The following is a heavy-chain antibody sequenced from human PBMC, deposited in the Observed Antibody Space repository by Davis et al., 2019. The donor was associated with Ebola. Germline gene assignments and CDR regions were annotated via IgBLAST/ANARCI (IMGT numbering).Heavy chain of an antibody. D-gene: IGHD5-12*01. V-gene: IGHV1-24*01. CDR1: GYTLTELS. CDR2: FDPKYGEA. J-gene: IGHJ3*02. Sequence: ASVKVSCKVSGYTLTELSVHWVRQAPGKGLEWMGCFDPKYGEAIYAEKFQGRLTLTEDTSTDTAYMELSSLRSEDTAVYYCTTPGGQDSGYDVFDIWGQGTMVTVSS. CDR3: TTPGGQDSGYDVFDI.